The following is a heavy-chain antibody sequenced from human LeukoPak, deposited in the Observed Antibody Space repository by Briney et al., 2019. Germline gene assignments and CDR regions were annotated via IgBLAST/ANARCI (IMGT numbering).Heavy chain of an antibody. CDR1: GFTFSSYS. D-gene: IGHD3-22*01. Sequence: GGSLRLSCAASGFTFSSYSMNWVRQAPGKGLEWVSSISSSSSYIYYADSVKGRFTISRDNAKNSLYLQMNSLRAEDTAVYYCARVRLDYYDSSGYYPSFYYYYMDVWGKGTTVTVSS. CDR3: ARVRLDYYDSSGYYPSFYYYYMDV. V-gene: IGHV3-21*01. CDR2: ISSSSSYI. J-gene: IGHJ6*03.